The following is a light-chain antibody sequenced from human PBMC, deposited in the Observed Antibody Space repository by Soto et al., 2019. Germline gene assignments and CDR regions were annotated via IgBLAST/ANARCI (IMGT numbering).Light chain of an antibody. Sequence: DIQMTQSPSTLSVSVGDRVTITCRASQGFSTWLAWYQQKPGKAPKLLIYRTSTLKNGVPSRFSGSGSGTEFTLTITSLQPDDFATYYCQEYSHYPYTFGQGTKLEIK. J-gene: IGKJ2*01. V-gene: IGKV1-5*03. CDR3: QEYSHYPYT. CDR2: RTS. CDR1: QGFSTW.